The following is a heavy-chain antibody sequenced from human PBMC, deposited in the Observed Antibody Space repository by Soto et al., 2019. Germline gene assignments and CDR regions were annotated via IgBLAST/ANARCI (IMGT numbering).Heavy chain of an antibody. V-gene: IGHV3-30-3*01. CDR2: ISYDGSNK. CDR3: ARDWDTAMVYGFYHYYGMDV. CDR1: GFTFNRYA. D-gene: IGHD5-18*01. J-gene: IGHJ6*02. Sequence: QVQLVESGGGVVQPGRSLRLSCAASGFTFNRYAMHWVRQAPGKGLEWVAVISYDGSNKYYADSVKGRFTISRDNSKNTLYLQMNSLRGEDTAVYYCARDWDTAMVYGFYHYYGMDVWGQGTTVTVSS.